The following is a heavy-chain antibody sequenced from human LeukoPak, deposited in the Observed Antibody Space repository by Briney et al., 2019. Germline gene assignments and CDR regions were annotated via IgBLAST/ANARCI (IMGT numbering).Heavy chain of an antibody. D-gene: IGHD2-2*02. V-gene: IGHV4-31*03. CDR2: IYYSGST. Sequence: PSQTLSLTCTVSGGSISSGGYCWSWIRQHPGKGLEWIGYIYYSGSTYYNPSLKSRVTISVDTSKNQFSLKLSSVTAADTAVYYCARRTAIHSYFDYWGQGTLVTVSS. CDR1: GGSISSGGYC. CDR3: ARRTAIHSYFDY. J-gene: IGHJ4*02.